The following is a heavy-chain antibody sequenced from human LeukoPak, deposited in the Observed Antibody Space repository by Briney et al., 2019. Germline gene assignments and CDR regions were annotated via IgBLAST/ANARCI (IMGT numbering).Heavy chain of an antibody. D-gene: IGHD2-2*01. V-gene: IGHV4-31*03. CDR3: ARFVVVPADHSDYYGMDV. CDR2: IFYSGTT. Sequence: SQTLSLTCTVSGGSISNGGYYWIWIRQHPGKGLEWIGKIFYSGTTHYNPSLTSRVSISIDTSKNQFPLRLNSVTAADTAVYYCARFVVVPADHSDYYGMDVWGQGTTVTVSS. J-gene: IGHJ6*02. CDR1: GGSISNGGYY.